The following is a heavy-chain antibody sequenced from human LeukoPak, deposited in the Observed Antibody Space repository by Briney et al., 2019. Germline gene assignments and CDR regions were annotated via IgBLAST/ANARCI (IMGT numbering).Heavy chain of an antibody. V-gene: IGHV3-73*01. Sequence: PGGSLRLSCAASGFMFSGSAMHWVRQASGKGLEWVGRIRSKANSYATAYAASVEGRFTTSRDDSKNTAYLQMNSLKTEDTAVYYCTRFNQEPYGMDVWGQGTAVTVSS. CDR2: IRSKANSYAT. CDR1: GFMFSGSA. CDR3: TRFNQEPYGMDV. J-gene: IGHJ6*02. D-gene: IGHD1-14*01.